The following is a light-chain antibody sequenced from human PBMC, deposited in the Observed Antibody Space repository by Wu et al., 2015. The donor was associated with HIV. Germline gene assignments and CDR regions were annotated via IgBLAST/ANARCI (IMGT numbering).Light chain of an antibody. CDR2: DAS. CDR1: QNINNY. J-gene: IGKJ3*01. CDR3: QQRSIS. V-gene: IGKV3-11*01. Sequence: EIVLTQSPATLSLSPGERATLSCRASQNINNYLAWYQQKPGQAPRLLIYDASNRANGIPARFSGSGSGTDFTLIISSLEPDDFAVYYCQQRSISFGPGTTVDLK.